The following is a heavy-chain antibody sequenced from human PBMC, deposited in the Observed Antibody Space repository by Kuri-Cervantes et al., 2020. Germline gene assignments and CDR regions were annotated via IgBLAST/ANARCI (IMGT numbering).Heavy chain of an antibody. CDR1: GYTFTGYY. CDR2: INPNSGGT. CDR3: ARSYGEQWLGKYNWFDP. J-gene: IGHJ5*02. D-gene: IGHD6-19*01. Sequence: ASVKVSCKASGYTFTGYYMHWVRQAPGQGLEWMGWINPNSGGTNYAQKLQGRVTMTTDTSTGTAYMELRSLRSDDTAVYYCARSYGEQWLGKYNWFDPWGQGTLVTVSS. V-gene: IGHV1-2*02.